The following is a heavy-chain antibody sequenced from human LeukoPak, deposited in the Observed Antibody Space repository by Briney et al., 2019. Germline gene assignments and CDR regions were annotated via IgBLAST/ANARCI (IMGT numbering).Heavy chain of an antibody. Sequence: KPSETLSLTCTVSGRSISSYYWNWIRQPPGKGLEWIGYIYYSGSTNYNPSLKSRVTISVDTSKNQFSLKLSSVTAADTAVYYCARLNSSSWLPFDYWGQGTLFTVSS. CDR1: GRSISSYY. D-gene: IGHD6-13*01. CDR3: ARLNSSSWLPFDY. CDR2: IYYSGST. J-gene: IGHJ4*02. V-gene: IGHV4-59*01.